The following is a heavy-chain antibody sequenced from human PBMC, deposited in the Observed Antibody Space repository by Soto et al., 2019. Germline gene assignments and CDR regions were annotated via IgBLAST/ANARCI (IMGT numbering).Heavy chain of an antibody. CDR1: GGSISSSNYF. Sequence: LSLTCTVSGGSISSSNYFWGWIRQPPGKGLEWIGYIYHSGSTYYNPSLKSRVTISVDRSKNQFSLKLSSVTAADTAVYYCARVPGPWGQGTLVTVSS. V-gene: IGHV4-30-2*01. CDR3: ARVPGP. J-gene: IGHJ5*02. CDR2: IYHSGST.